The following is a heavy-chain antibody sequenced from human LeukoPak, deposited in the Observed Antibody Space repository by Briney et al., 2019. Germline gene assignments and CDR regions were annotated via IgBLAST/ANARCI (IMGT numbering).Heavy chain of an antibody. CDR3: AKGVSYYGGGHYFDY. V-gene: IGHV3-9*03. CDR2: ISWNSGSI. Sequence: GGSLRLSCAASGFTFDDYAMHWVRQAPGEGLEWVSGISWNSGSIGYADSVKGRFTISRDNAKNSLYLQMNSLRAEDMALYYCAKGVSYYGGGHYFDYWGQGTLVTVSS. CDR1: GFTFDDYA. D-gene: IGHD1-26*01. J-gene: IGHJ4*02.